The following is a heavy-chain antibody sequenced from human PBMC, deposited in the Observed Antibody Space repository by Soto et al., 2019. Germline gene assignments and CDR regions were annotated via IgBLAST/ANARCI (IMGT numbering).Heavy chain of an antibody. D-gene: IGHD2-2*01. J-gene: IGHJ6*02. V-gene: IGHV1-69*06. CDR3: ARDTLVQAAIRPDPRHYGMDV. CDR2: IIPIFGTA. CDR1: GGTFSSYA. Sequence: SVKVSCKASGGTFSSYAISWVRQAPGQGLEWMGGIIPIFGTANYAQKFQGRVTITADKSTSTAYMELSSLRSEDTAVYYCARDTLVQAAIRPDPRHYGMDVWGQGTSVTVSS.